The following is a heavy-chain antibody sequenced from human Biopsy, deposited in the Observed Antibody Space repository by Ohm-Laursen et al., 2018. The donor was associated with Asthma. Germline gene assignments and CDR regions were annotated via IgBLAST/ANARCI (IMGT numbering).Heavy chain of an antibody. CDR2: INSAGSYI. Sequence: GSLRLSCSASGFAFRDFNINWVRQAPGKGLQWIASINSAGSYIYYADSVRGRFTISRDNSKNTLYLQMTSLRAEDTAVYYCARSIYDFWSGYYGMDVWGQGTTVTVSS. J-gene: IGHJ6*02. D-gene: IGHD3-3*01. V-gene: IGHV3-21*01. CDR3: ARSIYDFWSGYYGMDV. CDR1: GFAFRDFN.